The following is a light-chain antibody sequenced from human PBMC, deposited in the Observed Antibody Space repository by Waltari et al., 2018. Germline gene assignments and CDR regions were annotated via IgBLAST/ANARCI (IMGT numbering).Light chain of an antibody. V-gene: IGLV1-40*01. CDR1: SSNLGTGYD. Sequence: QSVLTQPPSVSGAPGQRVTISCTGSSSNLGTGYDVHWYQQLPGTAPKLLIYGNNRRPSAVPDRFSCSKSGTSASLAITGLQAEDEADYYCQSYDNSLSGSMIFGGGTKLTVL. CDR2: GNN. CDR3: QSYDNSLSGSMI. J-gene: IGLJ2*01.